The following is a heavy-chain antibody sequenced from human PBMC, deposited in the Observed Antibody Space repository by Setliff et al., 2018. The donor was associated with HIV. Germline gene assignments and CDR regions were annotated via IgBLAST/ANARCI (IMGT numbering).Heavy chain of an antibody. CDR2: IKTDGSET. CDR3: AAVPWGHSSLIIDH. Sequence: PGGSLRLSCAASGFTFSLYWMSWVRQAPGMGLEWVANIKTDGSETHFADSVKGRFTISRDNTKNSVYLQMHSLRVEDTAVYYCAAVPWGHSSLIIDHWGQGTLVTVSS. D-gene: IGHD3-16*01. CDR1: GFTFSLYW. J-gene: IGHJ4*02. V-gene: IGHV3-7*01.